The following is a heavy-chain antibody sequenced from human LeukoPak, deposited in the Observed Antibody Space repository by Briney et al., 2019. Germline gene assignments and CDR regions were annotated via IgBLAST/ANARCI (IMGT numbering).Heavy chain of an antibody. CDR1: GFIFSRYW. D-gene: IGHD3-22*01. J-gene: IGHJ4*02. Sequence: GGSLRLSCAASGFIFSRYWMHWVRQAPGKGLVWVSRINGDGSTLSYADSVKGRFTISRDNAKNTLYLQMNSLRAEDTAVYYCVRDFGESSGYYFDYWGREPWSPSPQ. CDR2: INGDGSTL. V-gene: IGHV3-74*01. CDR3: VRDFGESSGYYFDY.